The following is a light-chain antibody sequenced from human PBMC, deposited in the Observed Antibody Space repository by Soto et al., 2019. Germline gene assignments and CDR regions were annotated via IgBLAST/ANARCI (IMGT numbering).Light chain of an antibody. CDR3: LQQNSYPLT. Sequence: DIQMTQSPSSLSDSVGDRVTITCRASQGIRHDLGWYQKKPGKAPKRLIYAASSLQSGVPSRFSGSGSGTEFPLTIISLQPEDFATYYCLQQNSYPLTFGGGTKVEIK. CDR2: AAS. V-gene: IGKV1-17*01. J-gene: IGKJ4*01. CDR1: QGIRHD.